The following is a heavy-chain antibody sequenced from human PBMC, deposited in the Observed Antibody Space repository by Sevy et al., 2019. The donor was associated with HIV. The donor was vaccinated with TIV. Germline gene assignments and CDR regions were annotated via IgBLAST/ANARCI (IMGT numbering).Heavy chain of an antibody. CDR3: ARERETGDYYYGVDV. D-gene: IGHD3-10*01. CDR2: INAGNGNT. CDR1: GYTFNSYN. J-gene: IGHJ6*02. V-gene: IGHV1-3*01. Sequence: ASVKVSCKASGYTFNSYNMHWVRQAPGQRLEWMGWINAGNGNTKYSQSFQGRVTITRDTSASTVYMELSSLISEDMAVYYCARERETGDYYYGVDVWGQGTTVNVSS.